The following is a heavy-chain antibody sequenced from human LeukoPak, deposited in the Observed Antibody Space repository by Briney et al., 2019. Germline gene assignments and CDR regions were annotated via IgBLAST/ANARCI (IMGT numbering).Heavy chain of an antibody. J-gene: IGHJ4*02. Sequence: GGSLRLSCAASGFTFSSYGMHWVRQAPGKGLEWVSSITSSSSYIYYADSVKGRFTISRDNAKNSLYLQMNSLRAEDTAVYYCARHVVAVGFDYWGQGTLVTVSS. CDR3: ARHVVAVGFDY. CDR1: GFTFSSYG. CDR2: ITSSSSYI. D-gene: IGHD3-22*01. V-gene: IGHV3-21*01.